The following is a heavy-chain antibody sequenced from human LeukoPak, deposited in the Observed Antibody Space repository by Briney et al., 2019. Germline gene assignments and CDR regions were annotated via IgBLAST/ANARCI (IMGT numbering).Heavy chain of an antibody. CDR3: ATMGYDFWSGYWPDY. J-gene: IGHJ4*02. Sequence: GGSLRLSCTASGFTFSSYAMSWVRQAPGKGLEWVSTISGSGGSTDYADSVKGRFTISRDNSKNTLYLQMDSVGAEDTAEYYCATMGYDFWSGYWPDYWGQGTLVTVSS. CDR2: ISGSGGST. V-gene: IGHV3-23*01. CDR1: GFTFSSYA. D-gene: IGHD3-3*01.